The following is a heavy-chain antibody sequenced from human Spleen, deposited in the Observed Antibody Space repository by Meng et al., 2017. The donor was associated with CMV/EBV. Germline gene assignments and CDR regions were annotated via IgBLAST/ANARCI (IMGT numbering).Heavy chain of an antibody. J-gene: IGHJ4*02. CDR3: ARQGTGYDILTGYYSNPFSDY. Sequence: YRRCLRQSPGWVLDWIGSIISTACTDYNPSLNTRVTISVDTSKNQFSLKLSSVTAADTAVYYYARQGTGYDILTGYYSNPFSDYWGQGTLVTVSS. CDR2: IISTACT. D-gene: IGHD3-9*01. V-gene: IGHV4-39*01. CDR1: Y.